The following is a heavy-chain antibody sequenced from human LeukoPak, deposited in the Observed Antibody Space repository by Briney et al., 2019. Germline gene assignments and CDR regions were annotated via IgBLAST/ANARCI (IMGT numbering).Heavy chain of an antibody. D-gene: IGHD6-19*01. CDR3: ASLEFSGWYFDY. J-gene: IGHJ4*02. Sequence: ASVKVSCKASGYTFTSYGISWVRQAPGQGLEWMGWISAYNGNTNYAQKLQGRVTMTTDTSTSTAYMELRSLRSDDTAVYYCASLEFSGWYFDYWGQGTLVTVFS. CDR1: GYTFTSYG. CDR2: ISAYNGNT. V-gene: IGHV1-18*01.